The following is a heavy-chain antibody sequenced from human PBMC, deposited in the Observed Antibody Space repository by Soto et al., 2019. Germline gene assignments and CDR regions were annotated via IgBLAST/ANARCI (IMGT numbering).Heavy chain of an antibody. CDR3: AKGPGLQLPYYFDY. CDR1: GFTFSSYG. D-gene: IGHD4-4*01. Sequence: VGSLRLSCAASGFTFSSYGMHWVRQAPGKGLEWVAVISYDGSNKYYADSVKGRFTISRDNSENTLYLQMNSLRAEDTAVYYCAKGPGLQLPYYFDYWGQGTLVTVSS. J-gene: IGHJ4*02. V-gene: IGHV3-30*18. CDR2: ISYDGSNK.